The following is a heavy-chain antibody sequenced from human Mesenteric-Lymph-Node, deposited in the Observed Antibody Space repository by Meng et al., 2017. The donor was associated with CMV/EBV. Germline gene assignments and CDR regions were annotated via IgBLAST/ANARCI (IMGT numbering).Heavy chain of an antibody. D-gene: IGHD2-2*02. CDR3: ARGCSGPSCYTGYYGMDV. CDR2: IHPSGGTT. J-gene: IGHJ6*02. CDR1: GYSFTGYY. Sequence: ASVKVSCKASGYSFTGYYIHWVRQAPGQGLEWMGIIHPSGGTTTYAQKFQGRVSMTRDTSTSTVYMELSSLRSEDTAVYYCARGCSGPSCYTGYYGMDVWGQGTTVTVSS. V-gene: IGHV1-46*01.